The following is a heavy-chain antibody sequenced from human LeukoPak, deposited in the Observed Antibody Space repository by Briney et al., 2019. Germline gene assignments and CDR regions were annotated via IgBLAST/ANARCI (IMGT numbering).Heavy chain of an antibody. CDR1: GGSISSSSYY. V-gene: IGHV4-39*01. J-gene: IGHJ6*03. CDR3: GKLVRSYYYYYMDV. CDR2: IYYSGST. D-gene: IGHD6-13*01. Sequence: PSETVSLTCTVSGGSISSSSYYWRWIRQPPGKGLEWIGSIYYSGSTYYNPSLKSRVTISVDTSKNQFSLKLSSVTAADTAVYYCGKLVRSYYYYYMDVWGKGTTVTVSS.